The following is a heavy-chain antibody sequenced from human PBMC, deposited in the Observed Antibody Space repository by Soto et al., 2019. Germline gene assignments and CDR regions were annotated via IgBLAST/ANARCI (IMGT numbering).Heavy chain of an antibody. D-gene: IGHD6-6*01. CDR1: GFTFSSYA. V-gene: IGHV3-23*01. CDR3: ASPLRYSSSFYFDY. J-gene: IGHJ4*02. Sequence: GGSLRLSCAASGFTFSSYAMSWVRQAPGKGLEWVSAISGSGGSTYYADSVKGRFTISRDNSKNTLYLQMNSLRAEDTAVYYCASPLRYSSSFYFDYWGQGTLVTVSS. CDR2: ISGSGGST.